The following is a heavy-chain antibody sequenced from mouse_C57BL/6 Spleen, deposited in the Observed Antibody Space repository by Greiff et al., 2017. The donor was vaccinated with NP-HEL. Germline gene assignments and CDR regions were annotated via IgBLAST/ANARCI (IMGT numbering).Heavy chain of an antibody. CDR2: IDPSDSYT. J-gene: IGHJ4*01. Sequence: VQLQQPGAELVMPGASVKLSCKASGYTFTSYWMHWVKQRPGQGLEWIGEIDPSDSYTNYNQKFKGKSTLTVDKSSSTAYMQLSSLTSEDSAVYYCARSWDNYAMDYWGQGTSDTVSS. D-gene: IGHD4-1*01. CDR3: ARSWDNYAMDY. CDR1: GYTFTSYW. V-gene: IGHV1-69*01.